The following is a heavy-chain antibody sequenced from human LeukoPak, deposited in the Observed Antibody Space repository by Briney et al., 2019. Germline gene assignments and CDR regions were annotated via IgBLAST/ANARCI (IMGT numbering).Heavy chain of an antibody. V-gene: IGHV5-10-1*01. J-gene: IGHJ5*02. Sequence: GESLKISCKGSGYSFTSYWISWVRQMPGKGLEWMGRIDPSDSYTNYSPSFQGHATISADKSISTAYLQWSSLKASDTAMYYCARFKGIAAAGTDWFDPWGQGTLVTVSS. CDR1: GYSFTSYW. D-gene: IGHD6-13*01. CDR3: ARFKGIAAAGTDWFDP. CDR2: IDPSDSYT.